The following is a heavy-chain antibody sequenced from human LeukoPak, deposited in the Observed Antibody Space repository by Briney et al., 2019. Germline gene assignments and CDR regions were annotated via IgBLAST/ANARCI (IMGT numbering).Heavy chain of an antibody. V-gene: IGHV1-2*02. J-gene: IGHJ4*02. Sequence: GASVKVSCKTSGYTFSDYYIHWIRQAPGQGLEWVGWINPNSGDTDYAQKFQGRVTMTRDTSISTTYMELSRLRSDDTAVYYCARDLGISGWYAPPLGYFDYWGQGTLVTVSS. CDR3: ARDLGISGWYAPPLGYFDY. CDR1: GYTFSDYY. D-gene: IGHD6-19*01. CDR2: INPNSGDT.